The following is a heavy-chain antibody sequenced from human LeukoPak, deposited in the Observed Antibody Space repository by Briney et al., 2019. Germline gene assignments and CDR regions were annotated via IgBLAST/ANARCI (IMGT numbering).Heavy chain of an antibody. CDR3: GRAFPPLRTSSPGDL. V-gene: IGHV3-21*01. Sequence: GGSLRLSCSASGFTFSDYDMNWVRQAPGKGLEWVSSISYLSTHVYYGDSVKGRFSISRDNAKNSLYLQMNSLGAEDTAIYYCGRAFPPLRTSSPGDLWGQGILVTVSS. CDR1: GFTFSDYD. CDR2: ISYLSTHV. J-gene: IGHJ4*02. D-gene: IGHD3-16*01.